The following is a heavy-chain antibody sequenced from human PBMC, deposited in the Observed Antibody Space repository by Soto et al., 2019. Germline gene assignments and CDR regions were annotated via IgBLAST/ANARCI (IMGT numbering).Heavy chain of an antibody. CDR1: GGSISSSSYY. CDR2: IYYSGST. J-gene: IGHJ4*02. CDR3: ARRGGVGATTFDY. V-gene: IGHV4-39*01. Sequence: QLQLQESGPGLVKPSETLSLTGTVSGGSISSSSYYLGWIRQPPGKGLEWIGNIYYSGSTYYNPSLKSRVTISVDTSKNQFSLKLSSVTAADTAVYYCARRGGVGATTFDYWGQGTLVTVSS. D-gene: IGHD1-26*01.